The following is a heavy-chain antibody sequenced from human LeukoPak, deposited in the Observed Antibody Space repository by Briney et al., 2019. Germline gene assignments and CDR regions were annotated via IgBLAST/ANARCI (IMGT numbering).Heavy chain of an antibody. Sequence: GGSLRLSCAASGFTFSDYYMSWIRQAPGKGLEWVASIRWDDERHHVDSVTGRFSVSRDNAKNSLYLQMNGLRAEDTAVYFCSRITTNGYFEYWGQGALVTVSS. J-gene: IGHJ4*02. V-gene: IGHV3-7*01. CDR3: SRITTNGYFEY. D-gene: IGHD1-1*01. CDR1: GFTFSDYY. CDR2: IRWDDER.